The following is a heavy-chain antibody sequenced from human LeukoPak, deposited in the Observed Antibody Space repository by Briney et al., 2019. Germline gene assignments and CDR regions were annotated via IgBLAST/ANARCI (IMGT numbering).Heavy chain of an antibody. V-gene: IGHV3-33*06. D-gene: IGHD6-13*01. Sequence: GGSLRLSCAASGFTFSSYGMHWVRQAPGKGLEWVAVIWYDGSNKYYADSVKGRLTISRDNSKNTLYLQMNSLRAEDTAVYYCAKDFHSYSSSPYYFDYWGQGTLVTVSS. CDR3: AKDFHSYSSSPYYFDY. J-gene: IGHJ4*02. CDR2: IWYDGSNK. CDR1: GFTFSSYG.